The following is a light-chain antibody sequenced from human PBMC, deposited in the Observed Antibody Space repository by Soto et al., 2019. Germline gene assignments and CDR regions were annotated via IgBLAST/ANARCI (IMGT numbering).Light chain of an antibody. J-gene: IGLJ2*01. CDR1: SSNIGRNP. CDR3: ATWDDSLYGMV. V-gene: IGLV1-44*01. CDR2: SNN. Sequence: QSVLTQPPSASGTPGQRVTISCSGSSSNIGRNPVNWYLQLPGTAPKFLIYSNNQRPSGVPDRVSASKSGTSASLTISGLQSEDEADYYCATWDDSLYGMVFGGGTKLTVL.